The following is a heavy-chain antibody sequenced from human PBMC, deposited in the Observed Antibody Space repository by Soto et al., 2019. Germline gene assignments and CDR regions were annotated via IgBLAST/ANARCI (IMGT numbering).Heavy chain of an antibody. V-gene: IGHV4-31*03. CDR3: ARDAMVRPLGGYCYGMDV. Sequence: SETLSLTCTVSGGSISSGGYYWSWIRQHPGKGLEWIGYIYYSGSTYYNPSLKSRVTISVDTSKNQFSLKLSSVTAADTAVYYCARDAMVRPLGGYCYGMDVWGQGTTVTVSS. D-gene: IGHD3-10*01. CDR1: GGSISSGGYY. CDR2: IYYSGST. J-gene: IGHJ6*02.